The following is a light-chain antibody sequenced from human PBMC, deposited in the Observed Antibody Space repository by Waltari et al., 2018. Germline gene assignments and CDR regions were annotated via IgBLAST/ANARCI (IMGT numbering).Light chain of an antibody. CDR2: VNNDGSH. J-gene: IGLJ3*02. CDR1: SGHSFYP. V-gene: IGLV4-69*01. Sequence: QLVLTQSPSASASLGASVKLSCTLSSGHSFYPIAWHQQQPEKGPRFLMKVNNDGSHMKGDGVPDRFSGSSSGAGRYLTMSSLQSEDEADYYCQTWGTGTWVFGGGTKLTVL. CDR3: QTWGTGTWV.